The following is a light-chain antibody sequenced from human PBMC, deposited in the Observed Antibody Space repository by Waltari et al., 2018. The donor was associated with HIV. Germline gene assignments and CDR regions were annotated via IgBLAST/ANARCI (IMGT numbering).Light chain of an antibody. V-gene: IGKV3-20*01. J-gene: IGKJ2*01. Sequence: EIVLTQSPDTLSLSPGERAALSCRASQSVSSNDLAWYQQKPGQAPRLLIYGASSRATGIPDSFSGSGSGTDFTLTISRLEPEDFAVYYCQQYGSSPYTFGQGTKLEIK. CDR1: QSVSSND. CDR2: GAS. CDR3: QQYGSSPYT.